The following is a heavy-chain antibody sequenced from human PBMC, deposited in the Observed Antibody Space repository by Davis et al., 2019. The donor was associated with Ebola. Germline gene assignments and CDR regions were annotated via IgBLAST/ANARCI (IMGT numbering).Heavy chain of an antibody. Sequence: GESLKIPCAASGFTFSNAWMSWVRQAPGKGLEWVANIKQDGSEKYYVDSVKCRFTISRDNAKNSLYLQMNSLRAEDTAVYYCARDLASSSSLFFYGMDVWGQGTTVTVSS. J-gene: IGHJ6*02. CDR1: GFTFSNAW. CDR3: ARDLASSSSLFFYGMDV. V-gene: IGHV3-7*03. CDR2: IKQDGSEK. D-gene: IGHD6-13*01.